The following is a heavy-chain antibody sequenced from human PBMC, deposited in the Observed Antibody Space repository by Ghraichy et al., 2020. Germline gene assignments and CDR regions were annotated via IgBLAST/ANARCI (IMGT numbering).Heavy chain of an antibody. CDR1: GYSISSAYY. Sequence: SETLSLTCTVSGYSISSAYYWGWIRQPPGKGLEWIGSVDHSGKTYYKSSLESRVTISVDTSKNQFSLNLSSVTAADTAAYYCAREGAEGSTGSYFQDWCQGTLVTVSS. J-gene: IGHJ1*01. V-gene: IGHV4-38-2*02. D-gene: IGHD4-11*01. CDR2: VDHSGKT. CDR3: AREGAEGSTGSYFQD.